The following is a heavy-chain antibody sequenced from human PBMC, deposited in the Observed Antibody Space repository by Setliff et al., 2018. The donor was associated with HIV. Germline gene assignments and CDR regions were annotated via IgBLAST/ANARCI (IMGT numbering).Heavy chain of an antibody. CDR2: IQGDGSRT. J-gene: IGHJ4*02. CDR1: GFTFRRFS. D-gene: IGHD2-21*02. V-gene: IGHV3-43D*04. Sequence: PGGSLRLSCAASGFTFRRFSMHWVRQAPGKALEWVSLIQGDGSRTYYADSVKGRFTISRDNRKNSLYPQMNRLTDEDTAWYYCAKELDCGGDCFAYFDSWGQGTLVTVSS. CDR3: AKELDCGGDCFAYFDS.